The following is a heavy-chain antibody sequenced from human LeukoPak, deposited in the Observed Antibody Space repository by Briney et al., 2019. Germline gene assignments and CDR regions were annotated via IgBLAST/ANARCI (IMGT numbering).Heavy chain of an antibody. CDR2: IKQDGSVE. D-gene: IGHD5-18*01. CDR3: ARWAGVTDY. J-gene: IGHJ4*02. CDR1: GFTFEHYW. Sequence: GGSLRLSCAASGFTFEHYWISWVRQAPGKGPEWVANIKQDGSVEHYLDSVKGRFTISRDNAKNSLILQMNSLRAEDTAVYYCARWAGVTDYWGQGTLVTVSS. V-gene: IGHV3-7*01.